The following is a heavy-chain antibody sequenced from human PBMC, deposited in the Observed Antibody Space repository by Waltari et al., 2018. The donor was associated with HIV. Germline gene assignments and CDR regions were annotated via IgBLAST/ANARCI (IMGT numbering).Heavy chain of an antibody. V-gene: IGHV1-69*01. D-gene: IGHD2-21*02. J-gene: IGHJ4*02. CDR3: ARGSVVAVTTTFDY. CDR1: GDSLSTYP. CDR2: IIPILGTT. Sequence: QVQPAQSGAEVKMPGSSAKVSCRPSGDSLSTYPFNWVRQAPGQGLEWMGEIIPILGTTKYAQKFQGIVTITADDSTSTAYMELSSLRSADTAVYYCARGSVVAVTTTFDYWGQGTLVTVSS.